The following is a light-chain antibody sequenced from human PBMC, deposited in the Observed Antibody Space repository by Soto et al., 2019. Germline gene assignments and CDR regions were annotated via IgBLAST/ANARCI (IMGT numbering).Light chain of an antibody. Sequence: DIQLTQSPSVLSDSVGEPVTITGRPSRALSNFLAWYQQKPGKAPDLLIYSASTLQSGVPSRFSGSGSETEFSLTIRALQPEDFATYYCQQLSRYPLTFGGGTKVDIK. V-gene: IGKV1-9*01. J-gene: IGKJ4*01. CDR2: SAS. CDR1: RALSNF. CDR3: QQLSRYPLT.